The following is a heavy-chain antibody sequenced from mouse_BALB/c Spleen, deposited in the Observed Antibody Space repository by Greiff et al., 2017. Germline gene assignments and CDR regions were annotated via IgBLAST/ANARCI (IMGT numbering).Heavy chain of an antibody. J-gene: IGHJ4*01. CDR3: ARYDYDDYYAMDY. D-gene: IGHD2-4*01. Sequence: VQLQQTGPELVKPGASVKISCKASGYSFTDYIMLWVKQSHGKSLEWIGNINPYYGSTSYNLKFKGKATLTVDKSSSTAYMQLNSLTSEDSAVYYCARYDYDDYYAMDYWGQGTSVTVSS. V-gene: IGHV1-39*01. CDR2: INPYYGST. CDR1: GYSFTDYI.